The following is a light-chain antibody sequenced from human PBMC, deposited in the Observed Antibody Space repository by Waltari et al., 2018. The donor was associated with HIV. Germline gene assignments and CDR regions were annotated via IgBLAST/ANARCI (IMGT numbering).Light chain of an antibody. CDR2: DVN. CDR1: ASDIGRYNY. V-gene: IGLV2-14*01. J-gene: IGLJ1*01. CDR3: ASYTVNSTGV. Sequence: QSALSQPASVSASPGQSVAISCSGSASDIGRYNYVSWYQQNPHSAPTRVLFDVNNRPSGITDRFSCSKSGATASLTISTVRTDDEADYYCASYTVNSTGVFGTGTKLSVL.